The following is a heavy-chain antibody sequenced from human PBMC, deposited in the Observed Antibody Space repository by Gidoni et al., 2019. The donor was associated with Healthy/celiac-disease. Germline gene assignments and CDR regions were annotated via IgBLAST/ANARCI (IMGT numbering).Heavy chain of an antibody. V-gene: IGHV3-30-3*01. Sequence: QVQLVESGGGVVQPGRSLRLSCAASGFTFSSYAMHWVRQAPGKGLEWVAVISYDGSNKYYADSVKGRFTISRDNSKNTLYLQMNSLRAEDTAVYYCARGRRYSYGTGYFDYWGQGTLVTVSS. CDR2: ISYDGSNK. CDR1: GFTFSSYA. J-gene: IGHJ4*02. D-gene: IGHD5-18*01. CDR3: ARGRRYSYGTGYFDY.